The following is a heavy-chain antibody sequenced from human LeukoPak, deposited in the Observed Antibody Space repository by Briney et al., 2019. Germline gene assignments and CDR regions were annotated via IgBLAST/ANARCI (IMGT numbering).Heavy chain of an antibody. CDR2: TYSGGSA. D-gene: IGHD1-26*01. V-gene: IGHV3-53*01. CDR1: GFTVSSDH. J-gene: IGHJ4*02. CDR3: ARVWELSFDH. Sequence: GGSLRLSCAASGFTVSSDHMSWVRQAPGKGLEWVSVTYSGGSAYYADSVKGRFTISRDNANNMVHLQMNSLRGEDTAVYYCARVWELSFDHWGQGILVTVSS.